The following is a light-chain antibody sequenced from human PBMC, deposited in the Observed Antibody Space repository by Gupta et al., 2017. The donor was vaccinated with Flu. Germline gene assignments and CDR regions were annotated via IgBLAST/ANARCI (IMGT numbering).Light chain of an antibody. CDR2: GSS. CDR1: QSISNTS. V-gene: IGKV3-20*01. J-gene: IGKJ1*01. CDR3: QQCGTSSWT. Sequence: EIVLTQSPGTLSLSPGERATLSCRASQSISNTSLGWYQQKPVQAPRLLIYGSSNRATGIPDRVSGSGSGTDFTLTVSRLEPEDFAVYYCQQCGTSSWTFGQGTKVEI.